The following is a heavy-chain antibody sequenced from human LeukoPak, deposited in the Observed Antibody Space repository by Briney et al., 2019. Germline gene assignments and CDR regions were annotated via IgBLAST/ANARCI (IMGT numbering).Heavy chain of an antibody. CDR3: ARGSYGDLN. D-gene: IGHD4-17*01. J-gene: IGHJ4*02. Sequence: GGSLRLSCAASGFTFSSYAMHWVRQAPGKGLEWVAVISYDVNGKYYADSVKGRFTISRDNSRNTLYLQMNSLRAEDTAVYYCARGSYGDLNWGQGTLVTVSS. V-gene: IGHV3-30*04. CDR1: GFTFSSYA. CDR2: ISYDVNGK.